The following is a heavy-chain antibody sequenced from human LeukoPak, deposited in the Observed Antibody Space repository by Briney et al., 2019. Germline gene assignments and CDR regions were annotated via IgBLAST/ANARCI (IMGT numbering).Heavy chain of an antibody. V-gene: IGHV3-21*01. CDR1: GFTFSSHS. CDR3: ARADPDRYYFDY. Sequence: PGGSLRLFCAASGFTFSSHSMNCVRHAPGKGLECVSSISSSSSYIYYADSVKGRFTISRGNAKHSLYLQMNTLRAGDTGVFYCARADPDRYYFDYWGRGTLVTVSS. CDR2: ISSSSSYI. J-gene: IGHJ4*02. D-gene: IGHD1-14*01.